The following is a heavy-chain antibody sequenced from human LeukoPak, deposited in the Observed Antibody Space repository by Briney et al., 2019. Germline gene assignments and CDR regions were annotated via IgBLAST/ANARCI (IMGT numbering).Heavy chain of an antibody. J-gene: IGHJ4*02. CDR3: ARRVGGSYLGPYYFDY. D-gene: IGHD1-26*01. Sequence: GGSLRLSCAASGFTFSSYSMNWVRQAPGKGLEWVSCISSSSSTIYYADSVKGRFTISRDNAKNSLYLQMNSLRAEDTAVYYCARRVGGSYLGPYYFDYWGQGTLVTVSS. CDR1: GFTFSSYS. V-gene: IGHV3-48*04. CDR2: ISSSSSTI.